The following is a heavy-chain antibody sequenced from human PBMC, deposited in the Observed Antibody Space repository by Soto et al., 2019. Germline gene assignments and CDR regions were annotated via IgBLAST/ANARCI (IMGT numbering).Heavy chain of an antibody. J-gene: IGHJ6*02. CDR3: ARDLSPTELGLRHYYGMDV. CDR2: INPNSGGT. V-gene: IGHV1-2*04. Sequence: QVQLVQSGAEVKKPGASVKVSCKASGYTFTGYYMHWVRQAPGQGLEWMGWINPNSGGTNYAQKFQGWVTMTRDTSLSTAYMGLSRLRSDDTAVYYCARDLSPTELGLRHYYGMDVWGQGTTVTVSS. D-gene: IGHD7-27*01. CDR1: GYTFTGYY.